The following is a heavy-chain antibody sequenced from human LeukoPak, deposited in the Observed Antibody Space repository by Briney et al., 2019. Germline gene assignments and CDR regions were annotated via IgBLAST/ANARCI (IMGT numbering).Heavy chain of an antibody. CDR3: ARDRGAYCGGDCYLGFDY. CDR1: GFTFSSYE. V-gene: IGHV3-48*03. CDR2: ISSSSITI. D-gene: IGHD2-21*02. J-gene: IGHJ4*01. Sequence: PGGSLRLSCAASGFTFSSYEMNWVRQAPGKGLEWVSYISSSSITIYYADSVKGRFTISRDNAKKSLYLQVTSLTAEDTAVYYCARDRGAYCGGDCYLGFDYWGRGTLVTVSS.